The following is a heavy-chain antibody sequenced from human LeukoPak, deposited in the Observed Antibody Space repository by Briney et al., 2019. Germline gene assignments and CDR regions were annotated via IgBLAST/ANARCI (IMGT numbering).Heavy chain of an antibody. CDR1: GYTFTSYG. Sequence: ASVKVSCKASGYTFTSYGISWVRQAPGQGLEWMGWTSAYNGNTNYAQKLQGRVTMTTDTSTSTAYMELRSLRSDDTAVYYCARTGIYYYDSSGYHPLDYWGQGTLVTVSS. D-gene: IGHD3-22*01. J-gene: IGHJ4*02. CDR2: TSAYNGNT. V-gene: IGHV1-18*01. CDR3: ARTGIYYYDSSGYHPLDY.